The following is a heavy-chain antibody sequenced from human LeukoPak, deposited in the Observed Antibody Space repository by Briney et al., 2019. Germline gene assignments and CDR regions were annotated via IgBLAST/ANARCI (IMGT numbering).Heavy chain of an antibody. V-gene: IGHV4-34*01. D-gene: IGHD3-16*01. J-gene: IGHJ4*02. CDR2: INHSGNT. CDR3: ASRASKRPLGY. CDR1: GGSFSGYY. Sequence: SETLSLTCAVYGGSFSGYYWNWIRQSPGKGLEWIGEINHSGNTEFNPSLESRVTISVDTSKSQFSLKLNSMTAADTAVYWCASRASKRPLGYWGQGTLVTVSS.